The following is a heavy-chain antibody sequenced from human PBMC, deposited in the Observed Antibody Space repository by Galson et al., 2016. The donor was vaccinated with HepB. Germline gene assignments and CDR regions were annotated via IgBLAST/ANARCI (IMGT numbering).Heavy chain of an antibody. J-gene: IGHJ4*02. Sequence: SLRLSCAASGFSVSDNYMNWVRQSPGKGLEWVSGSFSGRKKYYTDSAKGRFTIYRNTSENTLSLQMRSLRAEDTAVYYCARGQYKGSYHIDYWGQGSLVTVSS. CDR2: SFSGRKK. V-gene: IGHV3-53*01. D-gene: IGHD1-26*01. CDR3: ARGQYKGSYHIDY. CDR1: GFSVSDNY.